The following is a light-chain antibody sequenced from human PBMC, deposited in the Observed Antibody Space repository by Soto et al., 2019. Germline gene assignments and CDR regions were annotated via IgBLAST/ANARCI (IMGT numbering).Light chain of an antibody. V-gene: IGKV1-33*01. J-gene: IGKJ5*01. CDR1: QDITNH. CDR3: QQYNNWPPIT. Sequence: DIQMTQSPSSLSASVGDRVTITCQASQDITNHLNWYQQKPGKAPQLLIYDASNLETGVPSRFSGSGSGTDFTFTISSLQSEDFAVYYCQQYNNWPPITFGQGTRLEIK. CDR2: DAS.